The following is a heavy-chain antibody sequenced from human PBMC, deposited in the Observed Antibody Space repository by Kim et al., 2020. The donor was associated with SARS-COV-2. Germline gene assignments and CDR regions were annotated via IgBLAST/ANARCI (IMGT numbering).Heavy chain of an antibody. Sequence: SRVTISVDTSKNQFSLKLSSVTAADTAVYYCARDGGYSYGDYYYYGMDVWGQGTTVTVSS. D-gene: IGHD5-18*01. J-gene: IGHJ6*02. V-gene: IGHV4-34*01. CDR3: ARDGGYSYGDYYYYGMDV.